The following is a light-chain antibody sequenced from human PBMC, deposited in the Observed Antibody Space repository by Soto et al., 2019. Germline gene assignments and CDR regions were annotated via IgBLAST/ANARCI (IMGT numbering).Light chain of an antibody. J-gene: IGKJ1*01. V-gene: IGKV1-8*01. CDR1: QGISSY. CDR2: AAS. CDR3: PHRDTYPRT. Sequence: AIRMTQSPSSFSASAGDRVTITCRASQGISSYLAWYQQKPGKAPKLLIYAASTLQSGVPSRFSGSGSGTDFTLTINSLQSEEFASYDCPHRDTYPRTFGQGTQVEIK.